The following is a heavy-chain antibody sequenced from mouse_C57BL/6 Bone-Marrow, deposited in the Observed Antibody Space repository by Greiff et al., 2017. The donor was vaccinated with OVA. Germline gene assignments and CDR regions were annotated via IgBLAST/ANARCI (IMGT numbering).Heavy chain of an antibody. D-gene: IGHD3-3*01. CDR2: IYPGDGDT. CDR3: ASGGGWDYFDY. V-gene: IGHV1-82*01. CDR1: GYAFSSSW. J-gene: IGHJ2*01. Sequence: VKVVESGPELVKPGASVKISCKASGYAFSSSWMNWVKQRPGKGLEWIGRIYPGDGDTNYNGKFKGKATLTADKSSSTAYLQLSSLTSEDSAVYFCASGGGWDYFDYWGQGTTLTVSS.